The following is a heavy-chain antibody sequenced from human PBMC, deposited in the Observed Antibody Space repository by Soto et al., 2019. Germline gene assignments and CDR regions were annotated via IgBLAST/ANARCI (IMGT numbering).Heavy chain of an antibody. V-gene: IGHV1-69*13. CDR3: ARSLERGGSRDAFDI. D-gene: IGHD1-1*01. CDR2: IIPIFGTA. Sequence: SVKVSCKASGGTFSSYAISWVRQAPGQGLEWMGGIIPIFGTANYAQKFQGRVTITADESTSTAYMELSSLRSEDTAVYYCARSLERGGSRDAFDIWGQGTMVTVSS. CDR1: GGTFSSYA. J-gene: IGHJ3*02.